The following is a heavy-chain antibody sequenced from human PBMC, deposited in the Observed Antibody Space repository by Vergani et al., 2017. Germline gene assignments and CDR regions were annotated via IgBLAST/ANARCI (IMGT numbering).Heavy chain of an antibody. CDR2: INWNSDSI. J-gene: IGHJ2*01. Sequence: EVQLVESGGGLEQPGRSLRLSCAASGFTFDDYAMHWVRQAPGKGLEWVSSINWNSDSIAYADSVKGRFTISRDNAKNSLYLQMNSLRAEDTALYYCVKDIAASGNYWYFDLWGRGTLVTVSS. V-gene: IGHV3-9*01. D-gene: IGHD6-13*01. CDR3: VKDIAASGNYWYFDL. CDR1: GFTFDDYA.